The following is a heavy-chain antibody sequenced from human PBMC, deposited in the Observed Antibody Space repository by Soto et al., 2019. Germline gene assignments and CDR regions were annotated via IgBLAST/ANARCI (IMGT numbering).Heavy chain of an antibody. D-gene: IGHD2-21*02. CDR1: GFTFSSYG. Sequence: GGSLRLSCAASGFTFSSYGMHWVRQAPGKGLEWVAVMSYDGSNKYYADSVKGRFTISRDNSKNTLYLQMNSLRAEDTAVYYCAKGEQAPAIIRYYYYGMDVWGQGTTVTVSS. CDR3: AKGEQAPAIIRYYYYGMDV. CDR2: MSYDGSNK. V-gene: IGHV3-30*18. J-gene: IGHJ6*02.